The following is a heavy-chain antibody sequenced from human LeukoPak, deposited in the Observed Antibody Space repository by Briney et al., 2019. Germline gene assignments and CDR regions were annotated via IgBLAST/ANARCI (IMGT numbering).Heavy chain of an antibody. J-gene: IGHJ4*02. D-gene: IGHD4-17*01. CDR1: RGSISSNY. CDR3: ARGAARSTTADY. Sequence: PSETLSLTCTVSRGSISSNYWSWIRQPAGKGLEWIGRVYISGNTNYNPSLQSRVTISVDTSKNQFSLKLSSVTAADTAVYYCARGAARSTTADYWGQGTLVTVSS. CDR2: VYISGNT. V-gene: IGHV4-4*07.